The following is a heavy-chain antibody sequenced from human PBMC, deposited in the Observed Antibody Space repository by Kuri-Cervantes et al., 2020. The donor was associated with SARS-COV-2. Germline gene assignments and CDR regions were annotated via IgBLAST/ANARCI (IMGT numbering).Heavy chain of an antibody. CDR1: GFSLSTSGVG. CDR2: IYWDDDK. V-gene: IGHV2-5*02. D-gene: IGHD2-2*02. Sequence: SGPTLVKPTETLTLTCTFSGFSLSTSGVGVGWIRQPPGKALEWLALIYWDDDKRYSPSLKSRLTITKDTSKNQVVLTMTNMDPVDTATYYCAHSSLIWIGRRAQPAAIHPSSSVGYYYHMDVWGKGTTVTVSS. J-gene: IGHJ6*03. CDR3: AHSSLIWIGRRAQPAAIHPSSSVGYYYHMDV.